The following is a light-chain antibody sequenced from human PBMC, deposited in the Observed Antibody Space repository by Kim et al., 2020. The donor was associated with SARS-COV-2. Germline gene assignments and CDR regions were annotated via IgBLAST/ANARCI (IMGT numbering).Light chain of an antibody. CDR3: QAWDSGTVV. CDR1: KLGEKY. V-gene: IGLV3-1*01. J-gene: IGLJ2*01. CDR2: QDN. Sequence: SYELTQPPSVSVSPGQTASITCSGNKLGEKYACWYQQKPGQSLVLIIFQDNRRPSGIPERFSGSNSGNTATLTISGTQAMDEADYYCQAWDSGTVVFGGGTKLTVL.